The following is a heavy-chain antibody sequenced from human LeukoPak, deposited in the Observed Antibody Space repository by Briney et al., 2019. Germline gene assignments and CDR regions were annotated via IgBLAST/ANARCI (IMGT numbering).Heavy chain of an antibody. V-gene: IGHV3-74*01. CDR3: ARPLPLYYYYMDV. CDR2: INTGGSST. J-gene: IGHJ6*03. Sequence: GGSLRLSCAASGFTFSSYWMHWVRQAPGKGLAWVSRINTGGSSTSYADCVKGRFTISRDNAKNTLYLQMNSLRAEDAAVYYCARPLPLYYYYMDVWGKGTTVTVSS. CDR1: GFTFSSYW.